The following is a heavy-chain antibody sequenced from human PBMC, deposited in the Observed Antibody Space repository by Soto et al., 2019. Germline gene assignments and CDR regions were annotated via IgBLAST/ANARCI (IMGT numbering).Heavy chain of an antibody. CDR1: GFTFSSYS. Sequence: QPAGSMNISISASGFTFSSYSMSGVRKNTGKGLEWVSAISGSGGSTYYADSVKGRFTISRDNSKNTLYLQMNSLRAEDTAVDYCAKAGIAAAAEEFDYWGQGTRVTVSS. CDR3: AKAGIAAAAEEFDY. J-gene: IGHJ4*02. CDR2: ISGSGGST. D-gene: IGHD6-13*01. V-gene: IGHV3-23*01.